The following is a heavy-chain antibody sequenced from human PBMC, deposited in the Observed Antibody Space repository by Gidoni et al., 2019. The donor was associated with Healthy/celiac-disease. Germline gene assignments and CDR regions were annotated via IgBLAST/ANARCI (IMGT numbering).Heavy chain of an antibody. CDR2: ITSSGAM. Sequence: VKLVESGGGLVQPGVSLRLSCAASGFTFSTYTVNWVRQAPGTGLDWVSSITSSGAMFYSDSVKGRFTIYRDNVRNLRFLQMNSLRGEDTAVYYCARDWGFDYWGQGTLVTVSS. V-gene: IGHV3-48*01. D-gene: IGHD7-27*01. CDR1: GFTFSTYT. CDR3: ARDWGFDY. J-gene: IGHJ4*02.